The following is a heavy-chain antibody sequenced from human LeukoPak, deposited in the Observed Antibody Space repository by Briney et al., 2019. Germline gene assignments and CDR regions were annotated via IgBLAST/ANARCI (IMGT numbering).Heavy chain of an antibody. Sequence: SETLSLTCTVSGASISSYYWGWIRQPPGKGLEWIGYIYYSGSTNYKPSLKSRVTISVDTSKNQFSLKLSSVTAADTAVYYCARGGYYGSGNDFRFDPWGQGTLVTVSS. J-gene: IGHJ5*02. V-gene: IGHV4-59*01. CDR1: GASISSYY. CDR3: ARGGYYGSGNDFRFDP. D-gene: IGHD3-10*01. CDR2: IYYSGST.